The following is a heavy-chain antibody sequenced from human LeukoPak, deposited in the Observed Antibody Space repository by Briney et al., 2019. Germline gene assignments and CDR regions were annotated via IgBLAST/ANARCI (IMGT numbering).Heavy chain of an antibody. CDR2: ISSSGSTI. CDR1: GFTFSDAW. V-gene: IGHV3-11*04. CDR3: ARDHRYHAFDI. Sequence: PGGSLRLSCAASGFTFSDAWMSWIRQAPGKGLEWVSYISSSGSTIYYADSVKGRFTISRDNAKNSLYLQMNSLRAEDTAVYYCARDHRYHAFDIWGQGTMVTVSS. D-gene: IGHD1-14*01. J-gene: IGHJ3*02.